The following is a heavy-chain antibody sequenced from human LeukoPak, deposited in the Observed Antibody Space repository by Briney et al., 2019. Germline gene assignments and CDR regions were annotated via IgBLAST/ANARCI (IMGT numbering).Heavy chain of an antibody. CDR2: IYYSGST. CDR3: ANLLRGYWYFDL. CDR1: GGSISSYY. V-gene: IGHV4-59*01. J-gene: IGHJ2*01. Sequence: PSETLSLTCTVSGGSISSYYWSWIRQPPGKGLEWIGYIYYSGSTNYNPSLKSRVTISVDTSKNQFSLKLSSATAADTAVYYCANLLRGYWYFDLWGRGTLVTVSS. D-gene: IGHD1-26*01.